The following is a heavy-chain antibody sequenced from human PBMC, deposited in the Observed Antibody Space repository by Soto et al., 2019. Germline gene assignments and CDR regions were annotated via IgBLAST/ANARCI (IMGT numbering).Heavy chain of an antibody. CDR2: ISGSGGST. CDR3: ANSRGGTTTWLILTIGEDSWSDP. Sequence: HPYAGSAGTLSTYAMRGVRQAPGKELEWVSAISGSGGSTYYADSVKGRFTISRDNSKNTLYLQMNSLRAEDTAVYYCANSRGGTTTWLILTIGEDSWSDPSGQGIRVT. CDR1: AGTLSTYA. V-gene: IGHV3-23*01. D-gene: IGHD3-22*01. J-gene: IGHJ5*02.